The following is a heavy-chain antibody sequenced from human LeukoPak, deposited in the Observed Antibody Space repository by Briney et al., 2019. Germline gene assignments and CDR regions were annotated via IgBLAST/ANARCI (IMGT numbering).Heavy chain of an antibody. Sequence: GESLKLSCQGSGYIFTSYWIGWVRQMPEKGLEWMGIIYPDHSDTRYSPSLQGQVTNPADKSISTAYLQWRSLKASDTAIYYCARRVGRWTFDYWGQGTLVTVSS. V-gene: IGHV5-51*01. D-gene: IGHD2-15*01. CDR3: ARRVGRWTFDY. J-gene: IGHJ4*02. CDR2: IYPDHSDT. CDR1: GYIFTSYW.